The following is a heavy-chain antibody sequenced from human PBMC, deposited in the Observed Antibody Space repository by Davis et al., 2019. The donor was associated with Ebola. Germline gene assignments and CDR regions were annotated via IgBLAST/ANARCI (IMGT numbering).Heavy chain of an antibody. CDR2: ISYDRNNK. J-gene: IGHJ4*02. CDR1: GFTFSSYG. CDR3: AKAKGFGTLDY. V-gene: IGHV3-30*18. D-gene: IGHD3-10*01. Sequence: PGGSLRLSCAASGFTFSSYGMHWVRQAPGKGLEWVAVISYDRNNKYYADSVKGRFTISRDNSKNTLYLQMNSLRAEDTAIYYCAKAKGFGTLDYWGQGTLVTVSS.